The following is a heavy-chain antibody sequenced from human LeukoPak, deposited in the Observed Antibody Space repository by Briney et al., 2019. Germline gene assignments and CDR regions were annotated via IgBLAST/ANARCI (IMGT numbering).Heavy chain of an antibody. CDR2: IYHSGNT. CDR1: GGSISGSNW. CDR3: ALRGYSYGDYYYYMDV. D-gene: IGHD5-18*01. J-gene: IGHJ6*03. V-gene: IGHV4-4*02. Sequence: PSETLSLTCAVSGGSISGSNWWSWVRQPPGKGLEWIGEIYHSGNTSYNSSLKSRVTLSVDKSKNQFSLKLSSVTAADTAVYYCALRGYSYGDYYYYMDVWGKGTTVTVSS.